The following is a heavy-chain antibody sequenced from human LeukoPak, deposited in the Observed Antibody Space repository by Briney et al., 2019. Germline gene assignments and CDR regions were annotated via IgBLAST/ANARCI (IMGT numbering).Heavy chain of an antibody. CDR1: GFIFSAYA. V-gene: IGHV3-23*01. D-gene: IGHD4-17*01. Sequence: GGSLRLSCAASGFIFSAYAMSWVRQAPGQGLEWISVIGTGGETHYAESVRGRFTISRSNFKNTPYLQMNSLRAEDTAVYYCAKRVTVTTKYFDSWGQGTLVTVSS. J-gene: IGHJ4*02. CDR2: IGTGGET. CDR3: AKRVTVTTKYFDS.